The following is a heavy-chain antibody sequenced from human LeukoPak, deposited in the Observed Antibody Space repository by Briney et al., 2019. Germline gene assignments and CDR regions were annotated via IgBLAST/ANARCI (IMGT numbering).Heavy chain of an antibody. Sequence: PGGSLRLSCAASGFTFSTYWMGWVRQAPGKGLEWVAKINPDGSEKDHVDSVKGRFTISRDNAKNSLYLQLNSLRAEDTALYYCAKDQGITISPGHAFDMWGQGTMVTVSS. CDR1: GFTFSTYW. V-gene: IGHV3-7*03. CDR3: AKDQGITISPGHAFDM. CDR2: INPDGSEK. D-gene: IGHD3-9*01. J-gene: IGHJ3*02.